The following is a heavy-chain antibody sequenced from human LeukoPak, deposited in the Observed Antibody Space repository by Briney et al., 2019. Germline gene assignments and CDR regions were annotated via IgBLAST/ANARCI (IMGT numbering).Heavy chain of an antibody. J-gene: IGHJ4*02. D-gene: IGHD3-22*01. CDR1: GFTFTNYP. CDR2: LWSDGIKT. Sequence: AGGSLRLSCAASGFTFTNYPMHWVRQAPGKGLEWVAVLWSDGIKTDYADSVKGRFTISRDDSKNTLYLQMNSLRAEDTAVYYCPRKYDSSGYYDYWGQGTLVTVSS. CDR3: PRKYDSSGYYDY. V-gene: IGHV3-33*03.